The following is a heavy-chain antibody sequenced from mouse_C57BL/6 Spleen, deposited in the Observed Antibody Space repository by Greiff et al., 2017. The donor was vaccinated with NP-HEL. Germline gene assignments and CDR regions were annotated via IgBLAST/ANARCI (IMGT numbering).Heavy chain of an antibody. J-gene: IGHJ2*01. CDR2: IHPNSGST. Sequence: QVQLQQPGAELVKPGASVKWSCKAAGYTFTSYWMHGVKQRPGQGLEWIGMIHPNSGSTNYNEKFKSKATLTVDKSSSTAYMQLSSLTSEDSAVYYCARLGYYGSSPFDYWGQGTTLTVSS. D-gene: IGHD1-1*01. CDR3: ARLGYYGSSPFDY. V-gene: IGHV1-64*01. CDR1: GYTFTSYW.